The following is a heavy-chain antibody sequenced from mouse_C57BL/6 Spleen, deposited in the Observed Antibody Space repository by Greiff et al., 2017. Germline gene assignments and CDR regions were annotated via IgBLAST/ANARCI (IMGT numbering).Heavy chain of an antibody. V-gene: IGHV1-82*01. Sequence: QVQLQQSGPELVKPGASVKISCKASGYAFSSSWMNWVKQRPGKGLEWIGRIYPGDGDTNYNGKFKGKATLTADKSSSTAYMQLSSLTSEDSAVYFCARSFYDGYAYWGQGTLVTVSA. J-gene: IGHJ3*01. CDR3: ARSFYDGYAY. CDR2: IYPGDGDT. CDR1: GYAFSSSW. D-gene: IGHD2-3*01.